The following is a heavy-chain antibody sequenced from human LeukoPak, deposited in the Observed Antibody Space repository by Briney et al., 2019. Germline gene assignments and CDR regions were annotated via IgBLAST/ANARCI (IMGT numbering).Heavy chain of an antibody. J-gene: IGHJ4*02. D-gene: IGHD6-13*01. CDR1: GGTFSSYA. CDR3: ARAKQQLVLNHFDY. Sequence: SVKVSCKASGGTFSSYAISWVRQAPGQGLEWMEGIIPIFGTANYAQKFQGRVTITADESTSTAYMELSSLRSEDTAVYYCARAKQQLVLNHFDYWGQGTLVTVSS. V-gene: IGHV1-69*13. CDR2: IIPIFGTA.